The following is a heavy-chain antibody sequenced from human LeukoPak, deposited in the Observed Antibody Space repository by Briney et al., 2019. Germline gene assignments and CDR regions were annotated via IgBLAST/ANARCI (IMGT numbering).Heavy chain of an antibody. J-gene: IGHJ5*02. CDR3: ARDANWFDP. CDR2: INPNSGGT. Sequence: ASVKVSCKASGYTFTGYYMHWVRQAPGQGLEWMGWINPNSGGTNYAQKFQGRVTMTRDTSTSTVYMELSSLRSEDTAVYYCARDANWFDPWGQGTLVTVSS. CDR1: GYTFTGYY. V-gene: IGHV1-2*02.